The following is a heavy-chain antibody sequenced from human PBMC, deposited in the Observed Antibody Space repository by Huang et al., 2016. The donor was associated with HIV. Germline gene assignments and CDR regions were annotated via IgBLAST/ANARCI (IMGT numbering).Heavy chain of an antibody. J-gene: IGHJ4*02. CDR2: IFYSGST. D-gene: IGHD6-6*01. Sequence: QVQLQESGPGLVKPSETLSLTCTVSGGSISSYYWSWIRQPPGKGLEWIGDIFYSGSTNVIPPLKSRVTISVDTSKNQFSLKLSSVTDADTAVYYWARTFSKQLVGDWGQGTLVTVSS. V-gene: IGHV4-59*01. CDR3: ARTFSKQLVGD. CDR1: GGSISSYY.